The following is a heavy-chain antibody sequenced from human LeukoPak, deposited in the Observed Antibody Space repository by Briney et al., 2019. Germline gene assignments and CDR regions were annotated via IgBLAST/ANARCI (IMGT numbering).Heavy chain of an antibody. CDR2: IYYSGST. J-gene: IGHJ3*02. Sequence: SETLSLTCTVSGGSISSCYWSWIRQPPGKGLEWIGYIYYSGSTNYNPSLKSRVTISVDTSKNQFSLKLSSVTAADTAVYYCASKGANYGSGSLAFDIWGQGTMVTVSS. D-gene: IGHD3-10*01. CDR3: ASKGANYGSGSLAFDI. V-gene: IGHV4-59*01. CDR1: GGSISSCY.